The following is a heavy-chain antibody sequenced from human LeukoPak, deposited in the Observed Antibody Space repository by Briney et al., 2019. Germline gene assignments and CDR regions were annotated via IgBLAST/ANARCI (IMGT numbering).Heavy chain of an antibody. CDR2: IKQDGSEK. V-gene: IGHV3-7*03. D-gene: IGHD4-17*01. CDR3: AKDPNGDYIGAFDI. Sequence: QAGGSLRLSCAASGFTFSSYWMSWVRQAPGKGLEWVANIKQDGSEKYYVDSVKGRFTISRDNSKSTLYLQMNSLRAEDTAVYYCAKDPNGDYIGAFDIWGQGTMVTVSS. J-gene: IGHJ3*02. CDR1: GFTFSSYW.